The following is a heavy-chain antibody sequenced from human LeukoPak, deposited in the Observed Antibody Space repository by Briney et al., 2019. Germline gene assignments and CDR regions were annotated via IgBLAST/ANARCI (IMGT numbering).Heavy chain of an antibody. J-gene: IGHJ3*02. D-gene: IGHD3-22*01. V-gene: IGHV3-30*02. Sequence: SGGSLRLSCAASGFTFSSYDMYWVRQAPGKGLEWVAFTRYDGSNKYYADSVKGRFTISRDNSKNTLYLKMNSLKVEDTALYYCARGLFLSGYLDAFDIWGQGTVVTVSS. CDR1: GFTFSSYD. CDR2: TRYDGSNK. CDR3: ARGLFLSGYLDAFDI.